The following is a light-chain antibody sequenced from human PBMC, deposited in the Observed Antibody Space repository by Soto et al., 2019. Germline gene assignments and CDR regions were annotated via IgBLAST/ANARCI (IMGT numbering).Light chain of an antibody. CDR3: QQYNNWPWT. Sequence: EIVMTQSPATLSVSPGERATLSCRASQSVRSNLAWYQQKPGQAPRLLIYGAATRATGIPARFSGSGSATEITLTISSLQSEDFAVYYCQQYNNWPWTFGQGTKVVIK. CDR2: GAA. J-gene: IGKJ1*01. V-gene: IGKV3-15*01. CDR1: QSVRSN.